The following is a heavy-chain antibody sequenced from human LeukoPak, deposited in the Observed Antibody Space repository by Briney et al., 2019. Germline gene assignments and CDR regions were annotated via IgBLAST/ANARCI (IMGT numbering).Heavy chain of an antibody. Sequence: GESLKISCKGSGYSFTSYWIGWVRPMPGKSLEWMGIIYTGDSNTKYSPSFQGQVTISADKSISTAYLQWSSLKASDTAMYYCARQGAAGMIGWFDPWGEGTLVTVSS. V-gene: IGHV5-51*01. CDR2: IYTGDSNT. CDR3: ARQGAAGMIGWFDP. CDR1: GYSFTSYW. J-gene: IGHJ5*02. D-gene: IGHD6-13*01.